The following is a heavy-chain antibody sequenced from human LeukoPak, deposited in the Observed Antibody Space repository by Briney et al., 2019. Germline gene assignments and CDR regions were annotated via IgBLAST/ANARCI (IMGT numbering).Heavy chain of an antibody. CDR1: GYTFTGYY. J-gene: IGHJ4*02. Sequence: GASVKVSCKASGYTFTGYYMHWVRQAPGQGLEWMGWINPNSGGTNYAQKFQGRVTMTRDTSISTAYMELSRLRSDDTAVYYCARDIVVVVAATPVYDYWGQGTLVTVSS. D-gene: IGHD2-15*01. V-gene: IGHV1-2*02. CDR2: INPNSGGT. CDR3: ARDIVVVVAATPVYDY.